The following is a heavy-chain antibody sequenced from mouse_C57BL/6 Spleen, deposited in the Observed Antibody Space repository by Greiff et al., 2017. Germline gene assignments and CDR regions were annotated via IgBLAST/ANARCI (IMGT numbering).Heavy chain of an antibody. Sequence: QVQLKQPGAELVKPGASVKLSCKASGYTFTSYWMHWVKQRPGQGLEWIGMIHPNSGSTNYNEKFKSKATLTVDKSSSTAYMQLSSLTSEDSAVYYCAREGTTVVATSRYFDVWGTGTTVTVAS. V-gene: IGHV1-64*01. CDR3: AREGTTVVATSRYFDV. J-gene: IGHJ1*03. CDR1: GYTFTSYW. D-gene: IGHD1-1*01. CDR2: IHPNSGST.